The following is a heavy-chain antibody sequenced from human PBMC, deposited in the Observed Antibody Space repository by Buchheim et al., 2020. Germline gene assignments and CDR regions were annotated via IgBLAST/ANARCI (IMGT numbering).Heavy chain of an antibody. V-gene: IGHV3-30-3*01. D-gene: IGHD3-22*01. Sequence: QVQLVESGGGVGQPGRSLRLSCAASGFTFSIYAMHWVRQAPGKGLEWVAVISYDGSNKYYADSVKGRFTISRDSSMNTLYLQMNSLRVEDTAVYYCARCYYDGSGQPDPLCLDYWGQGTL. CDR1: GFTFSIYA. CDR2: ISYDGSNK. CDR3: ARCYYDGSGQPDPLCLDY. J-gene: IGHJ4*02.